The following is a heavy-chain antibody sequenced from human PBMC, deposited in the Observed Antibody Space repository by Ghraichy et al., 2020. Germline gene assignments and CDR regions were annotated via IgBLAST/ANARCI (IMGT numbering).Heavy chain of an antibody. V-gene: IGHV3-23*01. D-gene: IGHD2-8*01. CDR2: LNGGTT. CDR3: ARIRGASNYNALDV. J-gene: IGHJ6*02. CDR1: GFSLLSYA. Sequence: GEYLNISCAASGFSLLSYAMSWVRQAPGKGLEWVSGLNGGTTYYADSVKGRFTISRDNSKNTVYLQMNSLRAEDTVVYYCARIRGASNYNALDVWGQGTTVTVSS.